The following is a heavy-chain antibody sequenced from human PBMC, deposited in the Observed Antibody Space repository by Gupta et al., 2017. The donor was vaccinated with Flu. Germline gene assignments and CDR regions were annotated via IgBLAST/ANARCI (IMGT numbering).Heavy chain of an antibody. CDR3: ARDMGHCRSTSCCLFDY. V-gene: IGHV3-43*01. D-gene: IGHD2-2*01. CDR1: GFTFDDQS. J-gene: IGHJ4*02. Sequence: EVQLVESGGVAVQPGGSLRLSCAASGFTFDDQSMHWVRQVPGKGLEWVSLISWDGSSTFYADSVKGRFTISRDNSKNSLYLQMNSLRTEDTALYYCARDMGHCRSTSCCLFDYWGQGTLVTVSS. CDR2: ISWDGSST.